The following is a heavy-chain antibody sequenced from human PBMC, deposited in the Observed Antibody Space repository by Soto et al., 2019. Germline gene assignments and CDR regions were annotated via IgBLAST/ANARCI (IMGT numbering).Heavy chain of an antibody. D-gene: IGHD2-21*02. CDR2: INHSGST. CDR3: ARGGGGDSEIDY. V-gene: IGHV4-34*01. CDR1: GGSFSGYY. Sequence: SETLSLTCAVYGGSFSGYYWSWIRQPPGKGLEWIGEINHSGSTNYNPSLKSRVTISVDTSKNQFSLKLSSVTAADTAVYYCARGGGGDSEIDYWGQGTLVTVSS. J-gene: IGHJ4*02.